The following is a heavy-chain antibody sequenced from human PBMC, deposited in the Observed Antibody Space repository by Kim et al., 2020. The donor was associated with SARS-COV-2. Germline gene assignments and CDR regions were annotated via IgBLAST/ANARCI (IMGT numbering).Heavy chain of an antibody. CDR2: ISYDGSNK. V-gene: IGHV3-30*18. Sequence: GGSLRLSCAASGFTYSRYGMHWVRQAPGKGLEWVAAISYDGSNKNYEDSVKGRFTISRDKSKNTVHLQMNSLRAEDTAVYYCAKERNTGYSRGWTYYYYGMDVWGQGTTVTVSS. CDR1: GFTYSRYG. J-gene: IGHJ6*02. D-gene: IGHD6-19*01. CDR3: AKERNTGYSRGWTYYYYGMDV.